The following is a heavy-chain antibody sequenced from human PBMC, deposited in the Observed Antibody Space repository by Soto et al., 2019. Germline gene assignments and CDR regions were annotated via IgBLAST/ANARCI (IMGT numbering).Heavy chain of an antibody. CDR1: GYTFTGYY. CDR2: INPNSGGT. Sequence: ASVKVSCKASGYTFTGYYMHWVRQAPGQGLEWMGWINPNSGGTNYAQKFQGRVTMTRDTSISTAYMELSRLRSDDTAVYYCARDYYYDSSGHIFPWGQGTLVTVSS. J-gene: IGHJ5*02. D-gene: IGHD3-22*01. CDR3: ARDYYYDSSGHIFP. V-gene: IGHV1-2*02.